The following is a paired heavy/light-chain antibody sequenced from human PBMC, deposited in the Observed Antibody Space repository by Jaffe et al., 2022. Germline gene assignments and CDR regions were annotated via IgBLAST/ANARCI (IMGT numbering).Heavy chain of an antibody. CDR1: GFTFSNYG. CDR2: IRYDGGSNK. V-gene: IGHV3-30*02. CDR3: AKDQGYCSTTSCYAGGYFDY. J-gene: IGHJ4*02. D-gene: IGHD2-2*01. Sequence: QVQLVESGGGVVQPGGSLRLSCAASGFTFSNYGMHWVRQAPGKGLEWVAFIRYDGGSNKYYADSVKGRFTISRDNSKNTLYLQMNSLRAEDTAVYYCAKDQGYCSTTSCYAGGYFDYWGQGTLVTVSS.
Light chain of an antibody. V-gene: IGKV1-5*03. Sequence: DIQMTQSPSTLSASVGDRVTITCRASQSINSWLAWYQQKPGKAPKLLIYKASSLESGVPSRFSGSGSGTEFTLTISSLQPDDFATYYCQQYNSYARTFGQGTKVEIK. CDR2: KAS. CDR3: QQYNSYART. J-gene: IGKJ1*01. CDR1: QSINSW.